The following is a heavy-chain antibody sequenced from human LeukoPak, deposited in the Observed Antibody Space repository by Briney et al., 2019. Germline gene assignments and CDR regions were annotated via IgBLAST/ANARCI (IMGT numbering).Heavy chain of an antibody. V-gene: IGHV3-33*06. Sequence: PGGSLRLSCAASGFTFSSYGMHWVRQAPGKGLEWVAVIWYDGSNKYYADSVKGRFTISRDNSKNTLYLQMNSLSADDTAMYYCANEIRPNDYWGQGTLVTVSS. CDR1: GFTFSSYG. D-gene: IGHD4-17*01. CDR3: ANEIRPNDY. J-gene: IGHJ4*02. CDR2: IWYDGSNK.